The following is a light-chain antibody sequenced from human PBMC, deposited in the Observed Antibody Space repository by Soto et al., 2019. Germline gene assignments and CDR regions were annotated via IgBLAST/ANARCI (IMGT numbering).Light chain of an antibody. CDR1: QSVSSSY. CDR3: QQYGSSLLFT. CDR2: GAS. V-gene: IGKV3-20*01. J-gene: IGKJ3*01. Sequence: EIVLTQSPGTLSLSPGERATLSCRASQSVSSSYLAWYQQKPGQAPRLLIYGASSMSTGIPDRFSGSGSGTDFTLTISRLEPEDFAVYYCQQYGSSLLFTFGPGPKVDIK.